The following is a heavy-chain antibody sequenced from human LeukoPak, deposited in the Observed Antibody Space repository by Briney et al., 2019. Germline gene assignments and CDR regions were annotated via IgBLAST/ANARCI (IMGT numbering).Heavy chain of an antibody. V-gene: IGHV4-59*01. J-gene: IGHJ4*01. D-gene: IGHD3-10*01. CDR2: IYYSGGT. CDR1: AGSISGNY. Sequence: SETLSLTCTVSAGSISGNYWSWIRQPPGKGLEWIGYIYYSGGTNYNPSLKSRVTISKDTSKNQFSLRLTSVTPADTAVYYCATEDTVRGIIFGYWGHGTLVSVSS. CDR3: ATEDTVRGIIFGY.